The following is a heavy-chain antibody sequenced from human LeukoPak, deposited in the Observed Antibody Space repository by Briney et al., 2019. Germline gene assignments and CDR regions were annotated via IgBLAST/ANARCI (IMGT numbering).Heavy chain of an antibody. CDR2: ISGSGGST. Sequence: GGSLRLSCAASGFTFSSYAMSWVRQAPGKGLEWVSAISGSGGSTYYADSVRGRFTISRDNSKNTLYLQMNSLRAEDTAVYYCAKDIIESSVNYFDYWGQGTLVTGSS. D-gene: IGHD3-22*01. CDR3: AKDIIESSVNYFDY. CDR1: GFTFSSYA. J-gene: IGHJ4*02. V-gene: IGHV3-23*01.